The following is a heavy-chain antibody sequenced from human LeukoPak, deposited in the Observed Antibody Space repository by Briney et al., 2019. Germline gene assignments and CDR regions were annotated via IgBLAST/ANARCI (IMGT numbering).Heavy chain of an antibody. V-gene: IGHV3-23*01. J-gene: IGHJ3*02. D-gene: IGHD1-26*01. CDR3: AKQWEPRLAFDI. CDR2: ISGSGDNT. CDR1: GFTFSSHG. Sequence: PGGSLRLSCAASGFTFSSHGMSWVRQAPGKGLEWVSTISGSGDNTYYADSVKGRFTISRDNSKNTLYLQMNSLRAEDTAVYYCAKQWEPRLAFDIWGQGTMVTVSS.